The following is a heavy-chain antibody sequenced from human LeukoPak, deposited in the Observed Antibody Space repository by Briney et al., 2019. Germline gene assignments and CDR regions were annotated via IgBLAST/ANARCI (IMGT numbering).Heavy chain of an antibody. Sequence: SETLSLTCTVSGGSISSSSYYWGWIRQPPGKGLEWIGSIYYSGSTYYNPSLKSRVTISVDTSKNQFSLKLSSVTAADTAVYYCARQRGGSSWYYFDYWGQGTLVTVSS. CDR1: GGSISSSSYY. CDR3: ARQRGGSSWYYFDY. D-gene: IGHD6-13*01. J-gene: IGHJ4*02. CDR2: IYYSGST. V-gene: IGHV4-39*01.